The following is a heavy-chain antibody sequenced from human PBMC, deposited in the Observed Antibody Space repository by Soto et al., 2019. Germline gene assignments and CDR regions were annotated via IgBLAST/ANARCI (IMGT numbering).Heavy chain of an antibody. CDR1: GFTFGRCA. D-gene: IGHD6-6*01. J-gene: IGHJ2*01. CDR3: AKDITSSLNWYLDL. V-gene: IGHV3-23*01. CDR2: VSGTGITT. Sequence: EVQLLESGGGLVQPGGSLRLSCAASGFTFGRCAMSWVRQAPGMGLEWVSAVSGTGITTYYADSVRGRFTISRDNSNNTLYLQMNSLRAEDTAMYYCAKDITSSLNWYLDLWGRGTLVTVSS.